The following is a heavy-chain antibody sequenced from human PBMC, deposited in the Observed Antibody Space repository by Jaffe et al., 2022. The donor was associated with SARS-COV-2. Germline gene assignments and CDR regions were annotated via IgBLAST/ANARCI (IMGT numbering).Heavy chain of an antibody. Sequence: QVQLVESGGGVVQPGRSLRLSCAASGFTFSNFGMHWVRQAPGKGLEWVAVMSFDGSTKYYADSVKGRFTISRDNSRNTLYLQMNGLRPEDTAVYYCAKDRAPLSESGSWHLDHWGQGNLVAVSS. CDR3: AKDRAPLSESGSWHLDH. J-gene: IGHJ4*02. D-gene: IGHD3-10*01. CDR2: MSFDGSTK. V-gene: IGHV3-30*18. CDR1: GFTFSNFG.